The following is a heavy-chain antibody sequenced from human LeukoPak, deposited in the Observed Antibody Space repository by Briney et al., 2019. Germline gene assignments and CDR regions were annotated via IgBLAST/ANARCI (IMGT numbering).Heavy chain of an antibody. J-gene: IGHJ6*02. Sequence: GGSLRLSCAASGFIFSGYDMHWVRQPTGRGLEWVSAIGTTGDTYYAGSVKGRFTISRENAKNSLYPQLNSLRAGDTAVYYCARAGPTVGYGMDVWGQGTSVTVSS. CDR2: IGTTGDT. CDR3: ARAGPTVGYGMDV. V-gene: IGHV3-13*04. D-gene: IGHD1-14*01. CDR1: GFIFSGYD.